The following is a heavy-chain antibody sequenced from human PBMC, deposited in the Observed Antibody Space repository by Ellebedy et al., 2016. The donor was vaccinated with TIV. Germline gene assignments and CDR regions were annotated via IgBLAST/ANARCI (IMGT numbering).Heavy chain of an antibody. D-gene: IGHD2-2*01. CDR3: AKGHTASFFYLFDS. CDR2: VGGGDDRT. V-gene: IGHV3-23*01. CDR1: GFTAFNFA. Sequence: PGGSLRLSCEASGFTAFNFAMSWVRQAPGKWLEWVSAVGGGDDRTFYANAVKGRFTISRDNSKNTVTLQMQSLRAEDTALYYCAKGHTASFFYLFDSWGQGTLVTVSS. J-gene: IGHJ5*01.